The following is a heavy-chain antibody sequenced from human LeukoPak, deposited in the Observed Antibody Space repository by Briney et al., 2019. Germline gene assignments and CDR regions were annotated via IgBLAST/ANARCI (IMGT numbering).Heavy chain of an antibody. CDR2: ITGRGDNT. Sequence: GGSLRLSCAASGFIFGCSAMSWLRQAPGKGLQWVSTITGRGDNTYYADSLKGRFSISRDNSKDTLYLLMNSLSADDTATYYCAKDHVGTITLRYFDSWGKGTLVTVSS. V-gene: IGHV3-23*01. CDR1: GFIFGCSA. J-gene: IGHJ4*02. CDR3: AKDHVGTITLRYFDS. D-gene: IGHD1-26*01.